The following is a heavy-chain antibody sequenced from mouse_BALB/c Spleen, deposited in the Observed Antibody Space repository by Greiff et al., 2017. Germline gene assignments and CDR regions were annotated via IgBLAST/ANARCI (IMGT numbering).Heavy chain of an antibody. CDR3: ARGGDGSCYVGWAMDY. J-gene: IGHJ4*01. D-gene: IGHD1-1*01. CDR2: ISSGGST. Sequence: EVKVVESGGGLVKPGGSLKLSCAASGFTFSSYAMSWVRQTPEKRLEWVASISSGGSTYYQDSVKGRFTISRDNARNILYLQLSSLRSEDTAMYYCARGGDGSCYVGWAMDYWGQGTSVTVSS. V-gene: IGHV5-6-5*01. CDR1: GFTFSSYA.